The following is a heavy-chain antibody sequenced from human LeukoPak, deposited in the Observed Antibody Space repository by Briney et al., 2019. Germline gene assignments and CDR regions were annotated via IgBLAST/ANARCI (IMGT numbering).Heavy chain of an antibody. Sequence: SETQSLTCTVSGGSISSSSYYWGWIRQPPGKGLEWIGSIYYSGSTYYNPSLKSRVTISVDTSKNQFSLKLSSVTAADTAVYYCARHNYGDYVYYYYYYYMDVWGKGTTVTISS. CDR1: GGSISSSSYY. D-gene: IGHD4-17*01. CDR2: IYYSGST. V-gene: IGHV4-39*01. J-gene: IGHJ6*03. CDR3: ARHNYGDYVYYYYYYYMDV.